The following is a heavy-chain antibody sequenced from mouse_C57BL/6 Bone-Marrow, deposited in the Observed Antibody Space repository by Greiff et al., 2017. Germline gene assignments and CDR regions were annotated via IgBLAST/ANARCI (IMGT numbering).Heavy chain of an antibody. V-gene: IGHV2-2*01. J-gene: IGHJ4*01. Sequence: VKLVASGPGLVQPSQSLSITCTVSGFSLTSYGVHWVRQSPGKGLEWLGVIWRGGSTDYNAAFIYRLSISKDNSKSLVFFNMHSLQADDTSIYYCARKNYSNSYAMDDWGQGTSVTVSS. D-gene: IGHD2-5*01. CDR3: ARKNYSNSYAMDD. CDR2: IWRGGST. CDR1: GFSLTSYG.